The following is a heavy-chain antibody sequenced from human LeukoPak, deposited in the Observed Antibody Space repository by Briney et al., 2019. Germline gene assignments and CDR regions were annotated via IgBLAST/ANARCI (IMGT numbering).Heavy chain of an antibody. CDR3: ARDRAGNHYYYYYYMDV. Sequence: ASVKVSCKASGYTFTGYYMHWVRQAPGQGLEWMGLINPNSGGTNYAQKFQGRVTMTRDTSISTAYMELSMLRSDDTAVYYCARDRAGNHYYYYYYMDVWGKGTTVTVSS. CDR2: INPNSGGT. V-gene: IGHV1-2*02. CDR1: GYTFTGYY. J-gene: IGHJ6*03.